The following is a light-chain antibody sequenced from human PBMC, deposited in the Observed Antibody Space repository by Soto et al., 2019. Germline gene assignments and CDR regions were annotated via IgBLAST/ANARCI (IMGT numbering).Light chain of an antibody. J-gene: IGLJ3*02. Sequence: QSALTQPASVSGSPGQSITISCTGTSSDVGNYNLVSWYQQHPGKAPKLMIYEVNKRPSGVSNRFSGSKSGNTASLTISGIQAEDEAAYYCCSYAGSSTSVFGGGTKLTVL. V-gene: IGLV2-23*02. CDR1: SSDVGNYNL. CDR2: EVN. CDR3: CSYAGSSTSV.